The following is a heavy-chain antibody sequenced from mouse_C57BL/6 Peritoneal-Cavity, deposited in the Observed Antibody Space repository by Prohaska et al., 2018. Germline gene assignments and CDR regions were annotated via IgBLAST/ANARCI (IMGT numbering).Heavy chain of an antibody. CDR2: ISYDGSN. CDR3: ASLYDGYSLDY. J-gene: IGHJ2*01. Sequence: DVQLQESGPGLVKPSQSLSLTCSVTGYSITSGYYWNWIRQFPGNKLEWMGYISYDGSNNYNPSLKNRISITRDTSKNQFFLKWNSVTTEDTATYYCASLYDGYSLDYWGQGTTLTVSS. CDR1: GYSITSGYY. D-gene: IGHD2-3*01. V-gene: IGHV3-6*01.